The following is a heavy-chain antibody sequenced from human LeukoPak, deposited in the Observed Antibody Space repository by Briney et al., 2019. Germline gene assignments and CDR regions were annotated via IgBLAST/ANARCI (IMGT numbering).Heavy chain of an antibody. Sequence: ASVTVACKASGYTFTGYYMHWVRQAPGQGLEWVGWIDPNSGGTNYAQKFQGWVTMTRDTSISTAYMELSRLRSDDTAVYYCARGMDYYDSSGPDYWGQGTLVTVSS. D-gene: IGHD3-22*01. J-gene: IGHJ4*02. CDR3: ARGMDYYDSSGPDY. CDR1: GYTFTGYY. CDR2: IDPNSGGT. V-gene: IGHV1-2*04.